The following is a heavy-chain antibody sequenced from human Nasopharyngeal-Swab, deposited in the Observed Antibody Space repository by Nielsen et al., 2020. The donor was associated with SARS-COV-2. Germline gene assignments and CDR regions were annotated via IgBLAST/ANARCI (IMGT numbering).Heavy chain of an antibody. D-gene: IGHD1-26*01. Sequence: GGSLRLSCAASGFTFSSYAMSWVRQAPGKGLEWVSAISGSGGSTYYADSVKGRFTISRDNAKNSLYLQLNSLRDEDTAVYYCARERDYSGIQFDSWGQGTLVTVSS. CDR1: GFTFSSYA. J-gene: IGHJ4*02. CDR2: ISGSGGST. V-gene: IGHV3-23*01. CDR3: ARERDYSGIQFDS.